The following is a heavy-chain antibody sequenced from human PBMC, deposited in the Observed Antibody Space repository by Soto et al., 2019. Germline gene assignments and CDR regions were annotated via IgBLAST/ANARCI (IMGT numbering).Heavy chain of an antibody. CDR1: GFSLSTSEVG. J-gene: IGHJ5*02. CDR3: AHAPGIAVTTNWFDP. D-gene: IGHD6-19*01. CDR2: IYWDDDK. V-gene: IGHV2-5*02. Sequence: QITLKESGPPLVKPTQTLTLTCTFSGFSLSTSEVGVGWIRQPPGKALQWLALIYWDDDKRYSPSLKSRLTTTKDTPKNPVLLTLTNIDPVDTATYYCAHAPGIAVTTNWFDPWGQGILVTVSS.